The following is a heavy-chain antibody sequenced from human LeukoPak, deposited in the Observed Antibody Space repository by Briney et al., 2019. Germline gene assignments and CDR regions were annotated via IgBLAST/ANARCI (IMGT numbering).Heavy chain of an antibody. V-gene: IGHV3-74*01. CDR2: INSDGSST. J-gene: IGHJ6*03. D-gene: IGHD6-19*01. CDR3: ARGNEGSGWYDDYYYMDV. CDR1: GFTFSSYW. Sequence: GGSLRLSCAASGFTFSSYWMHWVRHAPGKGLVGVSRINSDGSSTSYTDFVKGRFTISRDNAKNTLYLQMNSLRAKDTAVYYCARGNEGSGWYDDYYYMDVWGKGTTVTVSS.